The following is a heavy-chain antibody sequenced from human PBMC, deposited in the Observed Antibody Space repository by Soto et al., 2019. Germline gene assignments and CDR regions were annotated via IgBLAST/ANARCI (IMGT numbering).Heavy chain of an antibody. CDR3: TGDPPTGSPGIDY. V-gene: IGHV3-15*07. D-gene: IGHD2-15*01. J-gene: IGHJ4*02. CDR2: IKSKVDGGTT. Sequence: GGSLRLACAASGFTFSSAWMNWVRQTPEKGLEWVGRIKSKVDGGTTDYAAPVKGRFSISRDDSQNTLYLQMNSLKTEDTAVYFCTGDPPTGSPGIDYWGQGTLVTVSS. CDR1: GFTFSSAW.